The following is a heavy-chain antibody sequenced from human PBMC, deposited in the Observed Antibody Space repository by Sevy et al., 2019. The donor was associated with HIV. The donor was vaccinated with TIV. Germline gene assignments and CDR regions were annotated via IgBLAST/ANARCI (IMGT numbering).Heavy chain of an antibody. V-gene: IGHV1-24*01. CDR3: ATDLGIWFGELSSDAFDI. CDR2: FDPEDGET. Sequence: ASVKVSCKVSGYTLTELSMHWVRQAPGKGLEWMGGFDPEDGETIYAQKFQGRVTMTEDTSTDTAYMELSSLRSEDTAGYYCATDLGIWFGELSSDAFDIWGQGTMVTVSS. D-gene: IGHD3-10*01. CDR1: GYTLTELS. J-gene: IGHJ3*02.